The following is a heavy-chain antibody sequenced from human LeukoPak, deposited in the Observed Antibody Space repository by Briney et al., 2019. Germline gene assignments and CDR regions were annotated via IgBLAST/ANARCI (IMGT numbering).Heavy chain of an antibody. V-gene: IGHV3-30-3*01. J-gene: IGHJ4*02. CDR3: ARDLYSSSWPHFDY. D-gene: IGHD6-13*01. CDR1: GFTFRNYY. CDR2: ISLDGSNK. Sequence: PGRSLRLSCAASGFTFRNYYMHWVRQAPGKGLEWVAVISLDGSNKYYADSVKGRFTISRDNSKNTLYLQMNGLRAEDTAVYYCARDLYSSSWPHFDYWGQGTLVTVSS.